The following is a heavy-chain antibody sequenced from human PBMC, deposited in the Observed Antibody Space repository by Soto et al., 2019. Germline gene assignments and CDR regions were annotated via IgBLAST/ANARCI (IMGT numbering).Heavy chain of an antibody. CDR1: GFTFSSYW. CDR2: IKQDGSEK. J-gene: IGHJ3*02. Sequence: PGGSLRLSCAASGFTFSSYWMSWVRQAPGKGLEWVANIKQDGSEKYYVDSVKGRFTISRDNAKNSLYLQMNSLRAEDTAVYYCARLDYDILTGFSFDIWGQGTMVTVSS. V-gene: IGHV3-7*03. D-gene: IGHD3-9*01. CDR3: ARLDYDILTGFSFDI.